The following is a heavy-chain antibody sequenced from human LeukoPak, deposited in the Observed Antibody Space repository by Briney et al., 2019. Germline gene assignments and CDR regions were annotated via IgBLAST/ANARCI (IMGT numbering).Heavy chain of an antibody. CDR2: INPNSGGT. J-gene: IGHJ4*02. Sequence: GASVKVSCKASGYTFTGYYMYWVRQAPGQGLEWMGRINPNSGGTNYAQKFQGRVTMTRDTSISTAYMELSRLRSDDTAVYYCARDWATGDLLNYWGQGTLVTVSS. CDR3: ARDWATGDLLNY. V-gene: IGHV1-2*06. D-gene: IGHD7-27*01. CDR1: GYTFTGYY.